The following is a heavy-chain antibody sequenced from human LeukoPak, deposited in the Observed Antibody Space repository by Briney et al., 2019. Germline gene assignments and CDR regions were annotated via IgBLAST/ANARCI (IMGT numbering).Heavy chain of an antibody. Sequence: GGSLRLSCTASGFTFSTYSMNWVRQAPGKGLEWVSYISIGSTYVYYADSVKDRFTVSRDNAKNSLVLQMNSLRAEDTAVYYCAKVWRRNTFAPGYYFDYWGQGTLVTVSS. J-gene: IGHJ4*02. CDR2: ISIGSTYV. CDR3: AKVWRRNTFAPGYYFDY. V-gene: IGHV3-21*04. CDR1: GFTFSTYS. D-gene: IGHD1-14*01.